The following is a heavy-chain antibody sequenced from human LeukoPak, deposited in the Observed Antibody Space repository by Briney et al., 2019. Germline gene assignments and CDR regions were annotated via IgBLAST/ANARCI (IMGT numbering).Heavy chain of an antibody. Sequence: PGGSLRLSCAASGFIFSSYAIHWVRQAPGKGLEWVAVISYDGSNKYYADSVKGRFTISRDNSKNTLYLQMNSLRAEDTAVYYCAREGLPDAFDIWGRGTMVTVSS. CDR1: GFIFSSYA. J-gene: IGHJ3*02. D-gene: IGHD5-12*01. V-gene: IGHV3-30*04. CDR2: ISYDGSNK. CDR3: AREGLPDAFDI.